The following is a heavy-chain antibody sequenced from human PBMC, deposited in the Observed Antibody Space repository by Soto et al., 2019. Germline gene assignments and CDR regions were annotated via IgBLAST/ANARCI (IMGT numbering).Heavy chain of an antibody. CDR2: INSDGTTI. CDR1: GFTFSSYW. D-gene: IGHD5-12*01. V-gene: IGHV3-74*01. J-gene: IGHJ3*01. Sequence: EMQLVESGGGLVQPGGSLRLSCAASGFTFSSYWMHWVRQVPGTRLAWVARINSDGTTISYADSAKGRFTISRDNAKNMLYLQMSRLRAEDTAVYYCVRQYSAYDVWGQGTMVTVSS. CDR3: VRQYSAYDV.